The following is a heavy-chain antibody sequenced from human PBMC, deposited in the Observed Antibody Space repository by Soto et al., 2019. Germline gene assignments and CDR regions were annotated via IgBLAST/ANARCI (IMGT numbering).Heavy chain of an antibody. Sequence: ASVKVSCKASGYIFTNYDINWVRQATGQGLEYLGWINPNSGNTGYVQKFKGRVTMTRNTSINTAYLELNSLISEDTAVYYCATPQDYDGCLDSWGKGTLVTVSS. CDR3: ATPQDYDGCLDS. CDR2: INPNSGNT. V-gene: IGHV1-8*01. CDR1: GYIFTNYD. J-gene: IGHJ4*02. D-gene: IGHD3-22*01.